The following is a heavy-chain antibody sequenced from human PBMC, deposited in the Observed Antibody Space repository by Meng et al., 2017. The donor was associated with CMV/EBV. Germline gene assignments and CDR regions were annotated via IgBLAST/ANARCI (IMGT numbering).Heavy chain of an antibody. V-gene: IGHV1-2*02. CDR1: YTFTGYY. CDR2: INPNSGGT. CDR3: ARSGLRFLEWSHHWFDP. Sequence: YTFTGYYMHWVRQAPGQGLEWMGWINPNSGGTNYAQKFQGRVTMTRDTSISTAYMELSRLRPDDTAVYYCARSGLRFLEWSHHWFDPWGQGTLVTVSS. J-gene: IGHJ5*02. D-gene: IGHD3-3*01.